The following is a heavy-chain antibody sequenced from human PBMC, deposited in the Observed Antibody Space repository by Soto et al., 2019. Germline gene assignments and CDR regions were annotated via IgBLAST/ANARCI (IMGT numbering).Heavy chain of an antibody. CDR2: VYPSDSHT. CDR3: ASFPEVGHDSTGYPWGAFDL. J-gene: IGHJ3*01. CDR1: GFSFTSQW. V-gene: IGHV5-51*01. D-gene: IGHD3-22*01. Sequence: SLKISCKGSGFSFTSQWIAWVRQMPGKGLEWMGTVYPSDSHTRYSPSFQGQVTISADKSISTAYLQWSSLRAEDTAVYYCASFPEVGHDSTGYPWGAFDLWGQGTMVTVSS.